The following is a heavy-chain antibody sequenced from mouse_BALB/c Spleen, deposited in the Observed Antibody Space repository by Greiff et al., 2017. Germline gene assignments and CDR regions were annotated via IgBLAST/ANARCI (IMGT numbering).Heavy chain of an antibody. CDR2: IYPGNSDT. Sequence: VQLKQSGTVLARPGASVKMSCKASGYTFTSYWMHWVKQRPGQGLEWIGAIYPGNSDTSYNQKFKGKAKLTAVTSTSTAYMELSSLTNEDSAVYYCTRGGGTTALFDYWGQGTTLTVSS. V-gene: IGHV1-5*01. CDR1: GYTFTSYW. D-gene: IGHD1-2*01. J-gene: IGHJ2*01. CDR3: TRGGGTTALFDY.